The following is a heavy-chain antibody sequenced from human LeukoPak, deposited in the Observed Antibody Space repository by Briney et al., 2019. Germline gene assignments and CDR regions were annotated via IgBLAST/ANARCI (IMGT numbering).Heavy chain of an antibody. D-gene: IGHD2-15*01. J-gene: IGHJ4*02. CDR1: GESLNSYY. CDR2: IYESGTT. V-gene: IGHV4-34*01. Sequence: SETLSLTCAVYGESLNSYYWSWGRHPPGAGREWRGEIYESGTTNYNPSLKSRVTLSMVPSNQQLSLSLSSVTAADTAVYYCARGAWATRLGSWGLGTPVIVSS. CDR3: ARGAWATRLGS.